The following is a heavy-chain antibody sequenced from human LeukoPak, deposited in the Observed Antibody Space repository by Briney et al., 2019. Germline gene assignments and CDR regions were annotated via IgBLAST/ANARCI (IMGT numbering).Heavy chain of an antibody. CDR1: GFTFSSYT. V-gene: IGHV3-30*04. J-gene: IGHJ3*02. CDR3: ATVDDLDAFGI. D-gene: IGHD2-2*03. CDR2: ISDDGNDK. Sequence: GGSLRLSCAASGFTFSSYTMSWVRQAPDKGLEWVAVISDDGNDKYYADSVKGRFTISRDNSKNTLYLQMNSLRTEDTAIYYCATVDDLDAFGIWGQGTMVTVSS.